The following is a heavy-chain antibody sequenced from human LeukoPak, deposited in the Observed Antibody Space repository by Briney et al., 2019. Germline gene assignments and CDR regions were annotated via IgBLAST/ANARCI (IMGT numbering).Heavy chain of an antibody. D-gene: IGHD3-10*01. CDR3: ASPGSGSYYRNYYYGMDA. CDR2: LNHSGST. CDR1: GASFSGYY. J-gene: IGHJ6*04. Sequence: PSETLSLTCAVYGASFSGYYWSWIRQPPGKGLEWIGELNHSGSTNYNPSLKSRVTISVDTSKNQFSLKLSSVTAADTAVYYCASPGSGSYYRNYYYGMDARGKGTTVTVSS. V-gene: IGHV4-34*01.